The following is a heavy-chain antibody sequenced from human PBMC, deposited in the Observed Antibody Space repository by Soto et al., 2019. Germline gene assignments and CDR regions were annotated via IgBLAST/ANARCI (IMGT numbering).Heavy chain of an antibody. V-gene: IGHV4-34*01. CDR2: INHSGST. Sequence: SETLSLTCAVYGGSFSGYYWSWIRQPPGKGLEWIGEINHSGSTNYNPSLKSRVTISVDTSKNQFSLKLSSVTAADTAVYYCARVPLVEDIRLYYYGMDVWGQGTTVTV. J-gene: IGHJ6*02. CDR3: ARVPLVEDIRLYYYGMDV. CDR1: GGSFSGYY. D-gene: IGHD2-8*02.